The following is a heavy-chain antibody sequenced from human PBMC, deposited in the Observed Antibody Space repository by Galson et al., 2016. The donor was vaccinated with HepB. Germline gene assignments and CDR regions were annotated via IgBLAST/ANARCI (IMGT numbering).Heavy chain of an antibody. J-gene: IGHJ5*02. CDR1: GYLFSGYF. CDR3: ARDEGGLSLLEYWFDP. D-gene: IGHD3-3*01. CDR2: MDPQSGDT. Sequence: SVKVSCKASGYLFSGYFIHWVRQAPGKGLEWMGWMDPQSGDTTYSEKVQGRVTMTSDTSSTTVYMELSRLRSDDTAVYYCARDEGGLSLLEYWFDPWGQGTLVTVTS. V-gene: IGHV1-2*02.